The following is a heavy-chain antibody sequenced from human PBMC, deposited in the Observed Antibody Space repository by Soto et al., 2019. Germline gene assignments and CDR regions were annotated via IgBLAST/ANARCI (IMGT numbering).Heavy chain of an antibody. Sequence: GGSLRLSCAASGFTFSSYSMNWVRQAPGKGLEWVSSISSSSSYIYYADSVKGRFTISRGNAKNSLYLQMNSLRAEDTAVYYCARGYYDSSGYYYYYYGMDVWGQGTTVTAP. CDR2: ISSSSSYI. D-gene: IGHD3-22*01. CDR3: ARGYYDSSGYYYYYYGMDV. V-gene: IGHV3-21*01. CDR1: GFTFSSYS. J-gene: IGHJ6*02.